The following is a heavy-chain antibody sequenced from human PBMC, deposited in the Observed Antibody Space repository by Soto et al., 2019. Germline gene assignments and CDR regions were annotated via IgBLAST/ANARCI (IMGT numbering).Heavy chain of an antibody. CDR2: IYYSGST. D-gene: IGHD1-7*01. V-gene: IGHV4-59*01. Sequence: QVQLQESGPGLVKPSETLSLTCTVSGGSISSYYWSWIRQPPGKGLEWIGYIYYSGSTNYNPSLKSRVTISVDTSKNQFSLKLSSVTAADTAVYYCARVAREFGRHAGTTCYFDYWGQGTLVTVSS. J-gene: IGHJ4*02. CDR1: GGSISSYY. CDR3: ARVAREFGRHAGTTCYFDY.